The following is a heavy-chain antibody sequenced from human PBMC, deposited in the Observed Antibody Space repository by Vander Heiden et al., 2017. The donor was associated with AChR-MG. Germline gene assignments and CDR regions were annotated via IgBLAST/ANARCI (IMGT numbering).Heavy chain of an antibody. CDR1: GFTFSSYG. V-gene: IGHV3-30*18. Sequence: QVQLVESGGGVVPPGRPRGLSCAAPGFTFSSYGMPGVRQAPGKGLEWVAVISYGGSNKYYADSVKGRFTISRDNSKNTLYLQMNSLRAEDTAVYYCAKVRVRYCSGGSCYRDAFDIWGQGTMVTVSS. D-gene: IGHD2-15*01. J-gene: IGHJ3*02. CDR2: ISYGGSNK. CDR3: AKVRVRYCSGGSCYRDAFDI.